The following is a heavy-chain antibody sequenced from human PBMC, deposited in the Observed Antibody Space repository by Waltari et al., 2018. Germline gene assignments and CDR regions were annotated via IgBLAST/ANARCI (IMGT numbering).Heavy chain of an antibody. Sequence: QVQLQESGPGLVKPSETLSLTCTVSGGSISSYYWSWIRQPPGKGLEGIGDIYYSGSTNYHPSLKSRVTISVDTSKNQFSLKLSSVTAADTAVYYCARVNPWNPDYYGSGSYYSHYYFDYWGQGTLVTVSS. CDR1: GGSISSYY. CDR2: IYYSGST. CDR3: ARVNPWNPDYYGSGSYYSHYYFDY. D-gene: IGHD3-10*01. J-gene: IGHJ4*02. V-gene: IGHV4-59*01.